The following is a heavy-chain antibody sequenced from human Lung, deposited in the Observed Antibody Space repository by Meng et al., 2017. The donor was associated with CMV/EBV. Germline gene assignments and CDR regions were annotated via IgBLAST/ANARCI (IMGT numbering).Heavy chain of an antibody. V-gene: IGHV4-4*02. CDR2: VYRSGST. Sequence: VSGVSISTDNWWSWVRQPPGKGLEWIGEVYRSGSTNYSPSLKSRVTISIDRSKNQFSLRLTSVTAADTAVYYCAKEWLDATTGQFDYWGQGTLVTVSS. CDR3: AKEWLDATTGQFDY. CDR1: GVSISTDNW. J-gene: IGHJ4*02. D-gene: IGHD1-26*01.